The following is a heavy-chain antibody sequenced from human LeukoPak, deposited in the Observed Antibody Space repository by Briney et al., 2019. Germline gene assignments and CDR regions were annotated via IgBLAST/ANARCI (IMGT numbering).Heavy chain of an antibody. V-gene: IGHV4-59*01. J-gene: IGHJ3*02. CDR1: GGSMSSYY. D-gene: IGHD3-10*01. CDR3: ASPGYFYGSGSVDDAFDI. CDR2: IYYSGST. Sequence: PSETLSLTCTVSGGSMSSYYWSWIRQPPGKGLEWIGYIYYSGSTNYSPSPKSRVTISVDTSKNHFSLRLRSVTAADTAVYYCASPGYFYGSGSVDDAFDIWGQGTTVTVSS.